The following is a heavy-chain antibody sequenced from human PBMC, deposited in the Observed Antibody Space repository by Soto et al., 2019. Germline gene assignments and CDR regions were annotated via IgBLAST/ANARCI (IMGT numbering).Heavy chain of an antibody. CDR3: ARGGGSYYGSLDY. Sequence: ASVKDSCKASGGTFSNYAISWVRQAPGQGLEWMGGIIPIFGTANYAQKFQGRVTITADESTSTAYMELSSLRSEDTAVYYCARGGGSYYGSLDYWGQGTLVTVSS. V-gene: IGHV1-69*13. D-gene: IGHD1-26*01. J-gene: IGHJ4*02. CDR2: IIPIFGTA. CDR1: GGTFSNYA.